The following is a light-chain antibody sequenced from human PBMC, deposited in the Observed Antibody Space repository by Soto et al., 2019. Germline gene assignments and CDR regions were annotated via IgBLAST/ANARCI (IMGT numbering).Light chain of an antibody. CDR1: QSVRNY. V-gene: IGKV3-11*01. J-gene: IGKJ4*01. CDR2: DAS. CDR3: QQRSNWPRLT. Sequence: EIVLTQSPATLSLSPGERATLSCRASQSVRNYLAWYQQKPGQAPRLLIYDASNRATGIPARFSGSGSGTDFTLTISRLEPEDFTVYYCQQRSNWPRLTFGGGTKVESK.